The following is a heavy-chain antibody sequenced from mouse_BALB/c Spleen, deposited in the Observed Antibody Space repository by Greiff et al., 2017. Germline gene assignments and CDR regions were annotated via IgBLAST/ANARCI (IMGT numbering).Heavy chain of an antibody. CDR2: IYPGDGDT. CDR3: ARCGGNVLFDY. Sequence: QVQLQQSGAELVRPGSSVKISCKASGYAFSSYWMNWVKQRPGQGLEWIGQIYPGDGDTNYNGKFKGKATLTADKSSSTAYMQLSSLTSEDSAVYFCARCGGNVLFDYWAKAPLSQSPQ. CDR1: GYAFSSYW. D-gene: IGHD2-1*01. V-gene: IGHV1-80*01. J-gene: IGHJ2*01.